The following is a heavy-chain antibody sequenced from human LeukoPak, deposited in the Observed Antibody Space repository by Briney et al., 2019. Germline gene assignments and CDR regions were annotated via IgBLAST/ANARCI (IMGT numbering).Heavy chain of an antibody. D-gene: IGHD3-16*01. CDR3: ARGRYGWLPFDY. CDR2: IYYSGST. CDR1: GGSISSYY. J-gene: IGHJ4*02. Sequence: SETLSLTCTVSGGSISSYYWSWIRQPPGKGLEWTGYIYYSGSTSYNPSLKSRVTISVDTSKNQFTLKLSSVTAADTAVYYCARGRYGWLPFDYWGQGTLVTVSS. V-gene: IGHV4-59*01.